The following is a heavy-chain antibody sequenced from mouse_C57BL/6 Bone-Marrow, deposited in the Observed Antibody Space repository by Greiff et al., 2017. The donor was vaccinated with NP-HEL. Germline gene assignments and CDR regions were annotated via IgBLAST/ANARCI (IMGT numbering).Heavy chain of an antibody. J-gene: IGHJ4*01. Sequence: DVKLQESGPGLVKPSQSLSLTCSVTGYSITSGYYWNWIRQFPGNKLEWMGYISYDGSNNYNPSLKNRISITRDTSKNQFFLKLNSVTTEDTATYYCASKLGRDYYAMDYWGQGTSVTVSS. CDR3: ASKLGRDYYAMDY. CDR2: ISYDGSN. D-gene: IGHD4-1*01. V-gene: IGHV3-6*01. CDR1: GYSITSGYY.